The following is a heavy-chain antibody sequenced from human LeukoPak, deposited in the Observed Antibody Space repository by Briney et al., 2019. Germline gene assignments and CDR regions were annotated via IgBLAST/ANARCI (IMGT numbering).Heavy chain of an antibody. CDR1: GLTLSSYE. D-gene: IGHD3-3*01. J-gene: IGHJ3*02. CDR2: ISYDGSNK. CDR3: ARGILEKNSVAFDI. V-gene: IGHV3-30-3*01. Sequence: PGGSLRLSCAASGLTLSSYEMNWVRQAPGKGLEWVTLISYDGSNKNYADSVKGRFTFSRDNSMDTVYLQMNSLRAEDTAVYYCARGILEKNSVAFDIWGQGTMVTVSS.